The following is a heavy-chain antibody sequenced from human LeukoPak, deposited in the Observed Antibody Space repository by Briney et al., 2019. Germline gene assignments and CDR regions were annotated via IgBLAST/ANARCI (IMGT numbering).Heavy chain of an antibody. CDR2: INAGNGNT. V-gene: IGHV1-3*01. J-gene: IGHJ6*02. CDR3: ARFLGGSYGMDV. CDR1: GYTFTSYA. Sequence: ASVKVSCKASGYTFTSYAMHWVRQAPGQRLEWMGWINAGNGNTKFSQKFQGRVTITRDTSASTAYMELSSLRSEDTAVYYCARFLGGSYGMDVWGQGTTVTVSS. D-gene: IGHD1-26*01.